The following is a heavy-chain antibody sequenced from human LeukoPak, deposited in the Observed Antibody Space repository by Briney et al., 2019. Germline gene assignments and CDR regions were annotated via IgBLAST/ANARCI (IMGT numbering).Heavy chain of an antibody. CDR2: TYYRSKWYN. CDR1: GDSVSSNSAA. D-gene: IGHD2-15*01. J-gene: IGHJ4*02. V-gene: IGHV6-1*01. CDR3: ARGEYCSGGSCYSALDY. Sequence: SQTFSLTCAISGDSVSSNSAAWNWIRQSPSRGLEWLGRTYYRSKWYNDYAVSVKSRITINPDTSKNQFSLQLNSVTPEDTAVYYCARGEYCSGGSCYSALDYWGQGTLVTVSS.